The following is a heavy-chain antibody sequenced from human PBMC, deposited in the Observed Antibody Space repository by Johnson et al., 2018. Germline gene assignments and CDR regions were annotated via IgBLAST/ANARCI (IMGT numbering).Heavy chain of an antibody. CDR1: GFTFNTYA. D-gene: IGHD1-1*01. Sequence: QVQLVQSGGIVIQPGRSLRLSCAASGFTFNTYAMHWVRQAPGKGLEWVAVISYDGVNQYYAVSVRGRFTISRDNSKNTLYLQMSSLRAEDTALYYCVKFARPGRVSTVLSDPAFDAWGQGTMVTVSS. J-gene: IGHJ3*01. CDR3: VKFARPGRVSTVLSDPAFDA. V-gene: IGHV3-30*18. CDR2: ISYDGVNQ.